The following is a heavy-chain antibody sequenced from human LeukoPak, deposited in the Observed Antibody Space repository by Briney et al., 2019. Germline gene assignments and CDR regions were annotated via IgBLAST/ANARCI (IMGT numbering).Heavy chain of an antibody. D-gene: IGHD7-27*01. V-gene: IGHV3-74*03. CDR2: INSDGSSI. CDR3: GRGSGVADY. J-gene: IGHJ4*02. Sequence: GGSLRLSCVASGFTFSRYCMHWVRQAPGKGLVWVSRINSDGSSITYADSVKGRFTISRDNAKNTLYLQMTSLRVEGTAVYYCGRGSGVADYWGQGALVTVSS. CDR1: GFTFSRYC.